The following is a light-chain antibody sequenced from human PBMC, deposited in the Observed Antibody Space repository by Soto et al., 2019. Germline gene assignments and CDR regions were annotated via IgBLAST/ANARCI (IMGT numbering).Light chain of an antibody. CDR3: QQSYTTPLT. Sequence: DIKMTQSPSSVSASVGDRVTITCRASQDISSWLAWYQQKPGKAPNLLIYAASYLGNGVPSRFSGSGSGTYFTLTISSLQPEDLATYYCQQSYTTPLTFGGGTKVDIK. J-gene: IGKJ4*01. CDR1: QDISSW. CDR2: AAS. V-gene: IGKV1-12*01.